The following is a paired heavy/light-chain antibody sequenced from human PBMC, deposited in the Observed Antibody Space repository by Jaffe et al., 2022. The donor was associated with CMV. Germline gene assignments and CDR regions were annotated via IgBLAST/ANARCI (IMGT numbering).Heavy chain of an antibody. CDR3: ARVTYYDFWSGYYTGITPPKYTFDYYYYYMDV. CDR2: IYYSGST. J-gene: IGHJ6*03. V-gene: IGHV4-39*01. CDR1: GGSISSSSYY. D-gene: IGHD3-3*01. Sequence: QLQLQESGPGLVKPSETLSLTCTVSGGSISSSSYYWGWIRQPPGKGLEWIGSIYYSGSTYYNPSLKSRVTISVDTSKNQFSLKLSSVTAADTAVYYCARVTYYDFWSGYYTGITPPKYTFDYYYYYMDVWGKGTTVTVSS.
Light chain of an antibody. CDR3: QQRSNWPPVFT. CDR1: QSVSSY. Sequence: EIVLTQSPATLSLSPGERATLSCRASQSVSSYLAWYQQKPGQAPRLLIYDASNRATGIPARFSGSGSGTDFTLTISSLEPEDFAVYYCQQRSNWPPVFTFGPGTKVDIK. CDR2: DAS. V-gene: IGKV3-11*01. J-gene: IGKJ3*01.